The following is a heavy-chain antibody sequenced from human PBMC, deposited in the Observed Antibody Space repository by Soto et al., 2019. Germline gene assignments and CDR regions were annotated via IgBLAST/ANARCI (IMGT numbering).Heavy chain of an antibody. CDR2: INPSGGST. D-gene: IGHD2-15*01. CDR1: GYTFTSYY. CDR3: AREGGGNRDYHGVDV. Sequence: ASVKVSCKASGYTFTSYYMHWVRQAPGQGLEWMGIINPSGGSTSYAQKFQGRVTMTRDTSTSTVYMELSSLRSEDTAIYYCAREGGGNRDYHGVDVWGQGTTVTVSS. V-gene: IGHV1-46*01. J-gene: IGHJ6*02.